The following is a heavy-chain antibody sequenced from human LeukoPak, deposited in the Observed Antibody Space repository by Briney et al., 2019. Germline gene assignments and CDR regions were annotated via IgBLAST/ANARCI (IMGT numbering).Heavy chain of an antibody. J-gene: IGHJ4*02. CDR3: AKNGYYYDSSGYYYNDY. V-gene: IGHV3-30*18. CDR2: ISYDGSNK. CDR1: GFTFSSYG. D-gene: IGHD3-22*01. Sequence: AGGSLRLSCAASGFTFSSYGMHWVRQAPGKGLEWVAVISYDGSNKYYADSVKGRFTISRDNSKNTLYLQMTGLRAEDTAVYYCAKNGYYYDSSGYYYNDYWGQGTLVTVSS.